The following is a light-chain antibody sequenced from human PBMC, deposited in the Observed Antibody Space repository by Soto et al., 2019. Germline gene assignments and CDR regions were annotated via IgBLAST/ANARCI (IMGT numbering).Light chain of an antibody. Sequence: EIVLTQSPATLSLSPGERATLSCRASQSVSSYLAWYQQKPGQAPRLLIYDASNRATGIPARFSGSGSGTDFTLTISSLEPEDFALYYCQQRSNRITFGQGTKVDIK. CDR2: DAS. V-gene: IGKV3-11*01. CDR1: QSVSSY. CDR3: QQRSNRIT. J-gene: IGKJ1*01.